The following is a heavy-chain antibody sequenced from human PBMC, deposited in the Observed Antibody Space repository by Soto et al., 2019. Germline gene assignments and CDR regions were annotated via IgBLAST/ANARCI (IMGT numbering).Heavy chain of an antibody. D-gene: IGHD3-10*01. CDR2: IIPIFGTA. V-gene: IGHV1-69*01. Sequence: QVQLVQSGAEVKKPGSSVKVSCKASGGTVSSYAISWVRQTPGQGLEWMGGIIPIFGTANYAQKFQGRVTITADESTSTAYMELSSLRSEDTAVYYCARHPVDITMAASGFDPWGQGTLVTVSS. CDR3: ARHPVDITMAASGFDP. J-gene: IGHJ5*02. CDR1: GGTVSSYA.